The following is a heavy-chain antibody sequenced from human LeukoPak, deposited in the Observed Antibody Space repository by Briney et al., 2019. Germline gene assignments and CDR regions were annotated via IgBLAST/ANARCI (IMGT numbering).Heavy chain of an antibody. V-gene: IGHV4-39*07. CDR2: IYHSGTT. Sequence: PSETLSLTCSVSRASISNNNYYWGWIRQPPGKGLEWIGNIYHSGTTYYNPSLPSLKGRVTKLIDTSKNQFSLSLRSVIAADTAVYYCASLRKRGGAFDLWGQGTVVTVSS. CDR1: RASISNNNYY. CDR3: ASLRKRGGAFDL. J-gene: IGHJ3*01.